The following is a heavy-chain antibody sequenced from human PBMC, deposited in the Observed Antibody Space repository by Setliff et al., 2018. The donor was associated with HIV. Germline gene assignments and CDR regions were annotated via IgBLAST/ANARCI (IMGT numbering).Heavy chain of an antibody. J-gene: IGHJ5*02. Sequence: LSLTCTVSGGSISSGSNYWGWIRQPPGKGLEWITTVYYSGSTYYNPSLQSRLTISADTSKNQFSLKLRSVTAADTAVYYCAGVLSSGYYDGPWGQGTLVTVSS. CDR3: AGVLSSGYYDGP. CDR2: VYYSGST. D-gene: IGHD3-22*01. CDR1: GGSISSGSNY. V-gene: IGHV4-39*07.